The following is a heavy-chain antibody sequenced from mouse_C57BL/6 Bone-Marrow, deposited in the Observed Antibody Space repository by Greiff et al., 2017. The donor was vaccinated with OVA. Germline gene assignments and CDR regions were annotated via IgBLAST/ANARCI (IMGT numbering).Heavy chain of an antibody. CDR1: GFTFSSYA. J-gene: IGHJ4*01. D-gene: IGHD6-5*01. CDR2: ISDGGSYT. Sequence: EVQRVESGGGLVKPGGSLKLSCAASGFTFSSYAMSWVRQTPEKRLEWVATISDGGSYTYYPDNVKGRFTISRDNAKNNLYLQMSHLKSEDTAMYYCAREAYLSAYAMDYWGQGTSVTVSS. V-gene: IGHV5-4*01. CDR3: AREAYLSAYAMDY.